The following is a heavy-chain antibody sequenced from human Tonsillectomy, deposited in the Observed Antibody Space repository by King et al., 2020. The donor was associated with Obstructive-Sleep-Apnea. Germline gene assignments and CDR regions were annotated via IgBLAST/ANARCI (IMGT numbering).Heavy chain of an antibody. D-gene: IGHD2-2*01. CDR3: AKDLLVPAPEY. J-gene: IGHJ4*02. CDR2: ISYDGIDK. CDR1: GFTFSTYV. Sequence: VQLVESGGGVVQPGRSLRLSCAASGFTFSTYVMHWVRQAPGKGLDWLAVISYDGIDKYYADSVKGRFTISRDNSKNTLYLQMNSLRAEDTAVYYCAKDLLVPAPEYWGQGTLVTVSS. V-gene: IGHV3-30*18.